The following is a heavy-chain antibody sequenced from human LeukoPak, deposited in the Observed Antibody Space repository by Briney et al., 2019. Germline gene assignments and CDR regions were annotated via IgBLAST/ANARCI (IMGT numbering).Heavy chain of an antibody. CDR2: IYSGGST. J-gene: IGHJ5*02. V-gene: IGHV3-53*05. D-gene: IGHD5-18*01. CDR1: GFTVSSNY. Sequence: PGGSLRLSCAASGFTVSSNYMSWVRQAPGKGLEWVSVIYSGGSTYYADSVKGRFTISRDNSKNTLYLQMNSLRAEDTAVYYCARGIIQLWSGNWFDPWGQGTLVTVSS. CDR3: ARGIIQLWSGNWFDP.